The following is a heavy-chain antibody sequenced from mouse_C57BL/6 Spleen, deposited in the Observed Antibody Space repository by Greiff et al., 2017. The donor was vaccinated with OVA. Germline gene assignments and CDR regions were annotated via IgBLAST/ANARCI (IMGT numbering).Heavy chain of an antibody. V-gene: IGHV1-26*01. J-gene: IGHJ4*01. CDR2: INPNNGGT. CDR3: ARVYNYYAMDY. Sequence: VQLQQSGPELVKPGASVKISCKASGYTFTDYYMNWVKQSHGKSLEWIGDINPNNGGTSYNQKFKGKATLTVDKSSSTAYMELRSLTSEDSAVYYCARVYNYYAMDYWGQGTSVTVSS. CDR1: GYTFTDYY.